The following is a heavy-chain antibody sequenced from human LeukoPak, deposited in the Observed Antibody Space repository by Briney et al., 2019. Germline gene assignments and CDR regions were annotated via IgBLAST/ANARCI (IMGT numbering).Heavy chain of an antibody. D-gene: IGHD6-13*01. Sequence: SETLSLTCTVSGGSISSSSYYWGWIRQPPGKGLEWIGSIYYSGSTYYNPSLKSRVTISVDTSKNQFSLKLSSVTAADTAVYYCARNFLSIAAAGGYYYGMDVWGQGTTVTVSS. CDR3: ARNFLSIAAAGGYYYGMDV. V-gene: IGHV4-39*07. J-gene: IGHJ6*02. CDR1: GGSISSSSYY. CDR2: IYYSGST.